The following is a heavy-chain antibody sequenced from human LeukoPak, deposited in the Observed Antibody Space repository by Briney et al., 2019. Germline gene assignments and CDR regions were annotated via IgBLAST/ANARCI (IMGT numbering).Heavy chain of an antibody. J-gene: IGHJ6*03. Sequence: GGSLRLSCAASGFTLSDYYMSWIRQAPGKAREGVSYISSSGSTIYYADSVKGRFTISSDNAKNSLYLQLNSLRAEDTAVYYCARKVDGAGYYYYYMDVWGKGTTVTVSS. CDR1: GFTLSDYY. D-gene: IGHD1-26*01. CDR2: ISSSGSTI. V-gene: IGHV3-11*04. CDR3: ARKVDGAGYYYYYMDV.